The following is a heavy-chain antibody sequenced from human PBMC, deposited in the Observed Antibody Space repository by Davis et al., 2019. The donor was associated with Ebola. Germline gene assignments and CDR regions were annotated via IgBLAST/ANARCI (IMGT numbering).Heavy chain of an antibody. CDR1: GFTFSSYS. V-gene: IGHV3-48*02. J-gene: IGHJ6*02. CDR3: ARAGGSTTLTAPSMDV. D-gene: IGHD2/OR15-2a*01. CDR2: ISSSSSTR. Sequence: GGSLRLSCAASGFTFSSYSMNWVRQAPGKGLEWLSYISSSSSTRYYADSVKGRFTISRDNAKNSLYLQMNSLRDEDTAVYYCARAGGSTTLTAPSMDVWGQGTTVTVSS.